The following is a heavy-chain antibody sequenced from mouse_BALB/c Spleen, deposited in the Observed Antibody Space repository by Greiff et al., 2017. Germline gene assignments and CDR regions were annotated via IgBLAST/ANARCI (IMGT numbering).Heavy chain of an antibody. CDR2: ISSGGSYT. J-gene: IGHJ4*01. D-gene: IGHD1-1*01. Sequence: EVQVVESGGGLVKPGGSLKLSCAASGFTFSSYAMSWFRQTPEKRLEWVATISSGGSYTYYPDSVKGRFTISRDNAKNTLYLQMSSLRSEDTAMYYCARHYYGSSYLYYYAMDYWGQGTSVTVSS. CDR3: ARHYYGSSYLYYYAMDY. V-gene: IGHV5-9-3*01. CDR1: GFTFSSYA.